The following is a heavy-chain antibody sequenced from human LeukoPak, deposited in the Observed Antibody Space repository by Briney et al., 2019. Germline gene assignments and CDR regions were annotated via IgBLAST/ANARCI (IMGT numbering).Heavy chain of an antibody. CDR1: SSSISSSSYY. J-gene: IGHJ4*02. Sequence: SETLSLTCIVSSSSISSSSYYWGWIRQPPGKGLEWIGSIYYSGTTYYNPSLKSRVTISVDTSKNQFSLKLSSVTAADTAVYYCARGRYVWGSYRAYFDYWGQGTLVTVSS. CDR2: IYYSGTT. D-gene: IGHD3-16*02. CDR3: ARGRYVWGSYRAYFDY. V-gene: IGHV4-39*01.